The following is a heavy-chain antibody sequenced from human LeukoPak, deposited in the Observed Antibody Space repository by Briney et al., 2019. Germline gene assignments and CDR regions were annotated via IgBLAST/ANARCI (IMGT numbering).Heavy chain of an antibody. CDR2: ISSDGTYT. CDR1: GFTFSSHL. D-gene: IGHD1-26*01. V-gene: IGHV3-74*01. Sequence: GGSLRLSCAASGFTFSSHLMHWVRQAPGKGLVWVSRISSDGTYTNYADSVRGRFTISRDNAKNTLYLQMNSLRAEDTALYYCAKKVVVGATSPYSDFQDWGQGTLVTVSS. J-gene: IGHJ1*01. CDR3: AKKVVVGATSPYSDFQD.